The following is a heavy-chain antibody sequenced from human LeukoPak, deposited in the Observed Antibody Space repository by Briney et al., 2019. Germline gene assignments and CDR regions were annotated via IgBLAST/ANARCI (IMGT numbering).Heavy chain of an antibody. V-gene: IGHV4-61*08. CDR1: GGSISSGGYY. J-gene: IGHJ5*02. Sequence: SETLSLTCTVSGGSISSGGYYWSWIRQHPGKGLEWIGYIYYSGSTNYNPSLKCRVTISVDTSKNQFSLKLSSVTAADTAVYYCARRYSNYESWFDPWGQGTLVTVSS. CDR2: IYYSGST. D-gene: IGHD4-11*01. CDR3: ARRYSNYESWFDP.